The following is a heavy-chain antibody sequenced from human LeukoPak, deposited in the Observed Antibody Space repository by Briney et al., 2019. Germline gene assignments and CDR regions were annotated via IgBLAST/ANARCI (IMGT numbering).Heavy chain of an antibody. CDR2: IYYSGST. Sequence: SETLSLTCTVSGGSISSSSYYWGWIRQPPGKGLEWIGSIYYSGSTYYNPSLKSRVTISVDTSKNQFSLKPSSVTAADTAVYYCARRHSGYDRGFDYWGQGTLVTVSS. CDR3: ARRHSGYDRGFDY. D-gene: IGHD5-12*01. CDR1: GGSISSSSYY. J-gene: IGHJ4*02. V-gene: IGHV4-39*01.